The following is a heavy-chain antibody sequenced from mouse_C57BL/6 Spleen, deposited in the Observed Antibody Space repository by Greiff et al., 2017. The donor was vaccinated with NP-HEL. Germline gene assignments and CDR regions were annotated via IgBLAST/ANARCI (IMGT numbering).Heavy chain of an antibody. Sequence: VQLQQSGTVLARPGASVKMSCKTSGYTFTSYWMHWVKQRPGQGLEWIGAIYPGNSDTSYNQKFKGKAKLTAGTSDSTAYMELSSLTNEDSAVYYCTRWYYDYFDYWGQGTTLTVSS. J-gene: IGHJ2*01. D-gene: IGHD2-4*01. CDR3: TRWYYDYFDY. CDR2: IYPGNSDT. V-gene: IGHV1-5*01. CDR1: GYTFTSYW.